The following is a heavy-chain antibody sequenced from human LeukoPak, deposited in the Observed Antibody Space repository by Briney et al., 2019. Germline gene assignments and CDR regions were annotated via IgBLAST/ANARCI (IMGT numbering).Heavy chain of an antibody. CDR3: SRDGEGEDGTGHHNWYFDL. D-gene: IGHD2-8*02. Sequence: ASVKVSCKASGYIFTRYGISWVRQAPGQGLEWMGWISPYNANTKYAQKFQGRVTMTTDTSTSTAYMELRSLRSDDTAMYYCSRDGEGEDGTGHHNWYFDLWGRGTLVTVSS. J-gene: IGHJ2*01. V-gene: IGHV1-18*01. CDR1: GYIFTRYG. CDR2: ISPYNANT.